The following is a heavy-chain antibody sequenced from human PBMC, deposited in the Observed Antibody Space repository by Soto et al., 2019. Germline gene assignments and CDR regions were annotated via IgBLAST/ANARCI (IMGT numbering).Heavy chain of an antibody. CDR1: GGSISSYY. J-gene: IGHJ5*02. Sequence: PSETLSLTCTVSGGSISSYYWSWIRQPPGKGLEWFGYIYYSGSTNYNPSLKSRVTISVDTSKNQFSLKLSSVTAADTAVYYCARLAWGAARPGSRSPGVWNWFDPWGQGTLVTVSS. D-gene: IGHD6-6*01. V-gene: IGHV4-59*01. CDR2: IYYSGST. CDR3: ARLAWGAARPGSRSPGVWNWFDP.